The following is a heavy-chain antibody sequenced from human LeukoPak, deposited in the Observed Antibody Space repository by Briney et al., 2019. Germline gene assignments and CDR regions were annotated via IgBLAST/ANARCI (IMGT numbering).Heavy chain of an antibody. J-gene: IGHJ4*02. CDR1: GFTFSNYV. D-gene: IGHD3-22*01. V-gene: IGHV3-23*01. CDR2: ISGSGGST. CDR3: AKTFRRFDSSGYFDY. Sequence: PGGSLRLSCAASGFTFSNYVMSWVRQAPGKGLEWVSAISGSGGSTYYADSVKGRFTISRDNSKNTLYLQMNSLRAEDTAVYYCAKTFRRFDSSGYFDYWGQGTLVTVSS.